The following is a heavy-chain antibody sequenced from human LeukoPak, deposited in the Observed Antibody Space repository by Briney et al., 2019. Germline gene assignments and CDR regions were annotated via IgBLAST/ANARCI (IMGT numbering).Heavy chain of an antibody. CDR3: ARIIAAAGLTDAFDI. V-gene: IGHV5-51*01. Sequence: GESLKISCKGSGYSFTSYWIGWVRQMPGKGLEWMGIIYPGDSDTRYSPSFQGQVTISADKSISTAYLQWSSLKASDTAMYYCARIIAAAGLTDAFDIWGQGTMVTVSS. D-gene: IGHD6-13*01. CDR1: GYSFTSYW. CDR2: IYPGDSDT. J-gene: IGHJ3*02.